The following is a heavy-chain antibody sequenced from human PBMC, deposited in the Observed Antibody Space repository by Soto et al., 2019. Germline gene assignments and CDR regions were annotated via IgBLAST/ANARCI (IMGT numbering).Heavy chain of an antibody. Sequence: QITLKESGPTLVKPTQTLTLTCTFSGFSLSTSGVGVGWIRQPPGKALEWLALIYWDDDKRYSPSLKSRLTHTKDHSKNPVVLTMTNMDPVDTATYYFARKPYYDYDILTGSYTQGMCYFDYWGQGTLVTVSS. CDR2: IYWDDDK. V-gene: IGHV2-5*02. CDR3: ARKPYYDYDILTGSYTQGMCYFDY. CDR1: GFSLSTSGVG. D-gene: IGHD3-9*01. J-gene: IGHJ4*02.